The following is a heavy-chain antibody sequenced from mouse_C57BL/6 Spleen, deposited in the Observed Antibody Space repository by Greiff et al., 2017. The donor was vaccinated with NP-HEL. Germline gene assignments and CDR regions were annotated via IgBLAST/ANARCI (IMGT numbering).Heavy chain of an antibody. Sequence: EVKLVESGGDLVKPGGSLKLSCAASGFTFSSYGMSWVRQTPDKRLEWVATISSGGSYTYYPDSVKGRFTISRDNAKNTLYLQMSSLKSEDTAMYYCARHGPFYYFDYWGQGTTLTVSS. CDR2: ISSGGSYT. CDR3: ARHGPFYYFDY. J-gene: IGHJ2*01. CDR1: GFTFSSYG. V-gene: IGHV5-6*01.